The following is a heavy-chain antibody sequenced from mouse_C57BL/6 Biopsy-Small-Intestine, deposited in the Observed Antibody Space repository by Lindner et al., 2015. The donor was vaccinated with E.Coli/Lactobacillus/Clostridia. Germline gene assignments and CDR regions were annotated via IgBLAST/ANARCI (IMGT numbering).Heavy chain of an antibody. J-gene: IGHJ4*01. V-gene: IGHV1-19*01. D-gene: IGHD2-5*01. Sequence: SVKVSCKASGYTFTGYYIHWVRQAPGQGLEWMGWINPNTGGTNYAQKFQDRVTLTRDTSISTAYMELNRLRSDDTAVYYCARDHTVTTFLRPDYVVWFEPWGQGTLVTVSS. CDR2: INPNTGGT. CDR1: GYTFTGYY. CDR3: ARDHTVTTFLRPDYVVWFEP.